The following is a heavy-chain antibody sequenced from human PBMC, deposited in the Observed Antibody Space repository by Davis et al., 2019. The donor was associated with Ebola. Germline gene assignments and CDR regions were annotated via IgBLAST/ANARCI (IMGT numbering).Heavy chain of an antibody. V-gene: IGHV5-51*01. Sequence: PGGSLRLSCKGSGYNFPTYWIAWVRQMPGKGLEWMGFIYPDDSDTTYSPSFQGQVTFSADKSISTAYLQWYSLKASDTAMYYCATRSAYTFDSWVQGTLVTVSS. CDR1: GYNFPTYW. D-gene: IGHD3-3*01. CDR2: IYPDDSDT. CDR3: ATRSAYTFDS. J-gene: IGHJ4*02.